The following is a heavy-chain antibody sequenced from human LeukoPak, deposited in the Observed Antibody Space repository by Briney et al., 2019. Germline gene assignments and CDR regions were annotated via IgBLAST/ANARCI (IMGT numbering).Heavy chain of an antibody. CDR1: GGSISSGDYY. Sequence: PSETLSLTCTVSGGSISSGDYYWRWIRQPPGKGLEWIGYIYYSGSTYYNPSLKSRVTISVDTSKNQFSLKRSSVTAAGTAVYYCARDPPCYGMDVWGQGTTVTVSS. CDR3: ARDPPCYGMDV. CDR2: IYYSGST. J-gene: IGHJ6*02. V-gene: IGHV4-30-4*01.